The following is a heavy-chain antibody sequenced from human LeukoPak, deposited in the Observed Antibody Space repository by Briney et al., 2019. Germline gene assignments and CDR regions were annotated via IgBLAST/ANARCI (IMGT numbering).Heavy chain of an antibody. CDR3: AKGVATTDFDY. V-gene: IGHV3-23*01. CDR1: GFPFSSYA. CDR2: ISGSGGST. Sequence: GGSLRLSCAASGFPFSSYAMSWVRQAPGKGLEWVSAISGSGGSTYYADSVKGRFPISRDNSKNTLYLQMNRLRAEDTAVYYCAKGVATTDFDYWGQGTLVTVSS. D-gene: IGHD5-12*01. J-gene: IGHJ4*02.